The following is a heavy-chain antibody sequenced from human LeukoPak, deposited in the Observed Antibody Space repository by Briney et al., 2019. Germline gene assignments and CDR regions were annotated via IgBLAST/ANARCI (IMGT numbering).Heavy chain of an antibody. CDR3: ARGYSGYFYY. CDR2: IDGDGSST. J-gene: IGHJ4*02. Sequence: GGSLRLSCAASGFTFSSYWMQWVRHAPGKGLVWVLCIDGDGSSTNYAASVKGRLTISRDNAKITLYLQMNSLKAEDTSVYYCARGYSGYFYYWGQGTFVAASA. D-gene: IGHD5-12*01. CDR1: GFTFSSYW. V-gene: IGHV3-74*01.